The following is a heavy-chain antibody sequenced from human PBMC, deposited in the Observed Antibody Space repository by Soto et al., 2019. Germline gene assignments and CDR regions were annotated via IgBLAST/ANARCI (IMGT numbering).Heavy chain of an antibody. V-gene: IGHV1-69*06. J-gene: IGHJ6*02. CDR3: ARKGYSGSGPYYYYYYGMDV. D-gene: IGHD5-12*01. Sequence: SVKVSCKASGVTFSSYAISWVRQAPGQGLEWMGGIIPIFGTANYAQKFQGRVTITADKSTSTAYMELSSLRSEDTAVYYCARKGYSGSGPYYYYYYGMDVWGQGTTVTVSS. CDR1: GVTFSSYA. CDR2: IIPIFGTA.